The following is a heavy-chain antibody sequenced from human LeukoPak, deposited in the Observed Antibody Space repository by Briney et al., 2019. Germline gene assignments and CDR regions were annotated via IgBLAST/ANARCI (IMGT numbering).Heavy chain of an antibody. D-gene: IGHD1-26*01. CDR1: GGSISSGGYY. CDR2: IYYSGST. J-gene: IGHJ4*02. CDR3: ARAAYSGSYHSDY. V-gene: IGHV4-31*03. Sequence: SETLSLTCTVSGGSISSGGYYWSWIRQHPGKGLEWIGYIYYSGSTYYNPSLKSRVTISVDTSKNQFSLKLSSVTAADTAVYYCARAAYSGSYHSDYWGQGTLVTVSS.